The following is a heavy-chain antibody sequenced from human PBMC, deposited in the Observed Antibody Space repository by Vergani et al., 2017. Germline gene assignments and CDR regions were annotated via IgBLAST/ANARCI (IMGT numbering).Heavy chain of an antibody. CDR3: AADYGGTHSTLDL. CDR2: IQSKGAGEIT. D-gene: IGHD4-23*01. J-gene: IGHJ3*01. Sequence: EAQLAEPGGGLVKPGGSLRLPCARSGFSSSEAWMTWVRQAPGKGLEWTGRIQSKGAGEITDYAAPLRGRVLISRYDSKNTCYLEVNSLKIDDTGVYYCAADYGGTHSTLDLWGRGTMVIVS. CDR1: GFSSSEAW. V-gene: IGHV3-15*05.